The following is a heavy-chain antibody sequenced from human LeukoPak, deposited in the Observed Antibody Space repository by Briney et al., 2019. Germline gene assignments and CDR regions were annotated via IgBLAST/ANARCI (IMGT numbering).Heavy chain of an antibody. J-gene: IGHJ4*02. D-gene: IGHD1-26*01. Sequence: GGSLRLSCAASGFIFSSYSMNWVRQAPGKGLEWLSFISSGSVTIYYTDSVKGRFTISRDNAKNSLYLQMNSLRAEDTAVYYCARDWMEGATFEVQGPVDYWGQGTLVTVSS. V-gene: IGHV3-48*04. CDR3: ARDWMEGATFEVQGPVDY. CDR2: ISSGSVTI. CDR1: GFIFSSYS.